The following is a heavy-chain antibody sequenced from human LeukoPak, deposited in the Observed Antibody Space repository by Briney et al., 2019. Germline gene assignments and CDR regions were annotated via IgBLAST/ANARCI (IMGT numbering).Heavy chain of an antibody. CDR3: TRQWTVAGTDYFDY. J-gene: IGHJ4*02. CDR2: IRSKAYGGTT. V-gene: IGHV3-49*04. D-gene: IGHD6-19*01. CDR1: GFTFSNYA. Sequence: GGSLRLSCAASGFTFSNYAMSWVRQAPGKGLEWVGFIRSKAYGGTTEYAASVKGRFTISRDDSKSIAYLQMNSLKTEDTAVYYCTRQWTVAGTDYFDYWGQGTLVTVSS.